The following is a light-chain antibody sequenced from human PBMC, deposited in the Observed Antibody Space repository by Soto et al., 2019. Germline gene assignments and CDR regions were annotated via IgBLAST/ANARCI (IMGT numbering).Light chain of an antibody. Sequence: ETVLTQSPGTLSLSPGERATLSCRASQTVSSAYLAWYQQKAGQAPRLLIYAASRRATGTPDRFSGSGSGTDFTLTSSRLEPEDFALYYCQQYGRSYTFGQGTKLEIK. J-gene: IGKJ2*01. CDR2: AAS. CDR1: QTVSSAY. V-gene: IGKV3-20*01. CDR3: QQYGRSYT.